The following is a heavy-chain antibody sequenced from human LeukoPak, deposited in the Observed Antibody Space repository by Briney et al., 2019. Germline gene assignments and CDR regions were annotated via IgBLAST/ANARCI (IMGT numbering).Heavy chain of an antibody. Sequence: GGSLRLSCAASGFTSSTYWIHWVRQAPGKWLMWVSRIKSDGSSTSYADSVKGRFTTSRDNTKNTVYLHMNSLKVEDTAVYYCARSYYGDYEDFWGQGTLVAVSS. CDR2: IKSDGSST. D-gene: IGHD4-17*01. CDR1: GFTSSTYW. CDR3: ARSYYGDYEDF. J-gene: IGHJ4*02. V-gene: IGHV3-74*01.